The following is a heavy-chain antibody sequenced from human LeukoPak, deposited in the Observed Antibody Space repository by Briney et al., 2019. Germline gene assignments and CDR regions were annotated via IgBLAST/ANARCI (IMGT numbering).Heavy chain of an antibody. CDR2: ISSRGKTT. CDR1: GFTFSDYY. D-gene: IGHD5-24*01. Sequence: GGSLRLSCATSGFTFSDYYMSWIRQAPGKGLEWLSYISSRGKTTHFADSVKGRFSVSRDNTNNTLYVQMNSLRAEDTAVYFCARGRDGYKYWGQGTLVTVSS. V-gene: IGHV3-11*01. CDR3: ARGRDGYKY. J-gene: IGHJ4*02.